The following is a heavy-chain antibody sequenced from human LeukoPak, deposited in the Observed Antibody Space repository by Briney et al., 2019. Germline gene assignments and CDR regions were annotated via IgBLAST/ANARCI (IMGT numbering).Heavy chain of an antibody. Sequence: GGSMRLSYADAESTSSNYTMHWVRQAPGKGLEWVAVISYDGNNKYYADSVKGRFTISRDNSKNTLYLQMNSLRAEDTAVYYCAREKDALNYYYGSGSYYNPPNYFDYWGQGTPVTVSS. CDR3: AREKDALNYYYGSGSYYNPPNYFDY. J-gene: IGHJ4*02. CDR2: ISYDGNNK. CDR1: ESTSSNYT. V-gene: IGHV3-30*04. D-gene: IGHD3-10*01.